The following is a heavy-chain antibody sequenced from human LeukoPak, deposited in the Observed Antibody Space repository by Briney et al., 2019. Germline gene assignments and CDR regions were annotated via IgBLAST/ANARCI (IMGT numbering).Heavy chain of an antibody. V-gene: IGHV1-69*05. CDR3: ARDDQYQLLYLGY. J-gene: IGHJ4*02. D-gene: IGHD2-2*02. CDR1: GGTFSSYA. Sequence: SVKVSCKASGGTFSSYAISWMRQAPGQGLEWMGRIIPIFGTANYAQKFQGRVTITTDESTSTAYMELSSLRSEDTAVYYCARDDQYQLLYLGYWGQGTLVTVSS. CDR2: IIPIFGTA.